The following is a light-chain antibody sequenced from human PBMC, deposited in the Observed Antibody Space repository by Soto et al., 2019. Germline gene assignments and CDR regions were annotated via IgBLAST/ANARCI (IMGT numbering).Light chain of an antibody. Sequence: ALTQPRSVSGSPGQSVTISCTGTSSDVGGYDYVSWYQQHPGKAPRLMIYEVNDRPSGVSNRFSASKSGNTASLTISGLQAEDEADYYCSSYTRQSTYVFGTGTKVTVL. J-gene: IGLJ1*01. CDR3: SSYTRQSTYV. CDR1: SSDVGGYDY. CDR2: EVN. V-gene: IGLV2-14*01.